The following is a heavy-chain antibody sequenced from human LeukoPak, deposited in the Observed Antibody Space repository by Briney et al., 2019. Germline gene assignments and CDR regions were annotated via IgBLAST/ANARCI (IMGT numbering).Heavy chain of an antibody. D-gene: IGHD6-13*01. J-gene: IGHJ6*02. CDR1: GGSISSYY. CDR3: ARDLRVAAAGNYYYYGMDV. Sequence: ETLSLTCTVSGGSISSYYWSWIRQPAGKGLEWIGRIYTSGGTDYNPSLKSRVTMSVDTSKNQFSLKLSSVTAAHTAVYYCARDLRVAAAGNYYYYGMDVWGQGTTVTVSS. V-gene: IGHV4-4*07. CDR2: IYTSGGT.